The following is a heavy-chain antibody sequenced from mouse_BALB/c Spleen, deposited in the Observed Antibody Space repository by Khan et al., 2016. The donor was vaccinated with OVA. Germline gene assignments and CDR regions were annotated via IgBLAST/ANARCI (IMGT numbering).Heavy chain of an antibody. D-gene: IGHD1-2*01. Sequence: QVQLQQSGAELARPGASVKLSCKASGYTFTDYYINWVKQRSGQGLEWIGEISPGSGDTYYNERFKGKATLTADTSSSTAFMQFSSLTAEASALYVCARRNYFGYTFAYWGQGTLVTVSA. J-gene: IGHJ3*01. V-gene: IGHV1-77*01. CDR1: GYTFTDYY. CDR3: ARRNYFGYTFAY. CDR2: ISPGSGDT.